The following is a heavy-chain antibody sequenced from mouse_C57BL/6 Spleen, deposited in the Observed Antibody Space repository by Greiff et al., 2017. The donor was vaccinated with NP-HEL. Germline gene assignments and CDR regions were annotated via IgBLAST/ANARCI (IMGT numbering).Heavy chain of an antibody. CDR1: GYAFSSSW. V-gene: IGHV1-82*01. D-gene: IGHD1-1*01. J-gene: IGHJ2*01. Sequence: QVQLQQSGPELVKPGASVKISCKASGYAFSSSWMNWVKQRPGKGLECIGRIYPGDGDTNYNGKFKGKATLTADKSSSTAYMQLSSLTSEDSAVYFCARSATVVASGDYFDYWGQGTTLTVSS. CDR2: IYPGDGDT. CDR3: ARSATVVASGDYFDY.